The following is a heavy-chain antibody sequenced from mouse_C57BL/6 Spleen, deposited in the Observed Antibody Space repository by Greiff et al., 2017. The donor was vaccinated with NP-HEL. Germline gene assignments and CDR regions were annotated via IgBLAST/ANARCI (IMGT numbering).Heavy chain of an antibody. CDR2: IRNKANGYTT. V-gene: IGHV7-3*01. CDR1: GFTFTDYY. J-gene: IGHJ1*03. CDR3: ARARYEYSYWYFDV. Sequence: DVKLVESGGGSVQPGGSLSLSCAASGFTFTDYYMSWVRQPPGKALEWLGFIRNKANGYTTEYSASVKGRFTISRDNSQSILYLQMNALRAEDSATYYCARARYEYSYWYFDVWGTGTTVTVSS. D-gene: IGHD2-3*01.